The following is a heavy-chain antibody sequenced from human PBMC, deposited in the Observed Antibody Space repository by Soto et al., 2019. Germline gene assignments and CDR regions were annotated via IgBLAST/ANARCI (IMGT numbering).Heavy chain of an antibody. Sequence: EVQLVESGGGLVKPGGSLRLSCAVSGFTVTNVWMNWVRQAPGKGLEWVGRIKSTTDGGTTDYAAPVKGRFSISRNDSRNTLFLQMNSLKTEDTAVYYCSHGYAKYFESWGQGTLVTVSS. D-gene: IGHD5-18*01. CDR3: SHGYAKYFES. V-gene: IGHV3-15*07. J-gene: IGHJ4*02. CDR2: IKSTTDGGTT. CDR1: GFTVTNVW.